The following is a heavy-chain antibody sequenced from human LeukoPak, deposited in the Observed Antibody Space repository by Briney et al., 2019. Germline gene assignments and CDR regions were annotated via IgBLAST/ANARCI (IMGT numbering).Heavy chain of an antibody. D-gene: IGHD3-3*01. Sequence: SETLSLTCTVSGGSISSGSYYWSWIRQPAGKGLEWIGRIYTSGSTNYNPSLKSRVTISVDTSKNQFSLKLSSVTAADTAVYYCARGYDFWSGYTDWFDPWGQGTLVTVSS. CDR1: GGSISSGSYY. CDR2: IYTSGST. V-gene: IGHV4-61*02. J-gene: IGHJ5*02. CDR3: ARGYDFWSGYTDWFDP.